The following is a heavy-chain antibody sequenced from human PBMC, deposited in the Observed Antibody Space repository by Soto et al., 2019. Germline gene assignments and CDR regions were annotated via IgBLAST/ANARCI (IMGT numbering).Heavy chain of an antibody. V-gene: IGHV4-4*07. D-gene: IGHD5-12*01. CDR1: GVSISNSY. CDR2: IYISGST. J-gene: IGHJ4*02. CDR3: GRDSPPWQGTVDY. Sequence: QVQLQESGPRLVKPSETLSLTCTVSGVSISNSYWTWIRQPAGKGLEWIGRIYISGSTNYNPSLKRRVTMSIDTSTKQFSLRLISVTAADTAVYYCGRDSPPWQGTVDYWGQGILVTVSS.